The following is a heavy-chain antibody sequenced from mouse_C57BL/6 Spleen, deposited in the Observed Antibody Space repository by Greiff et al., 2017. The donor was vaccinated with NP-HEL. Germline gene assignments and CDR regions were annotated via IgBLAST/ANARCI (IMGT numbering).Heavy chain of an antibody. Sequence: EVKLQESGPGLVKPSQSLSLTCSVTGYSITSGYYWNWIRQFPGNKLEWMGYISYDGSNNYNPSLKNRISITRDTSKNQFFLKLNSVTTEDTATYYCARVAYYSNYYYAMDYWGQGTSVTVSS. V-gene: IGHV3-6*01. CDR3: ARVAYYSNYYYAMDY. J-gene: IGHJ4*01. CDR1: GYSITSGYY. D-gene: IGHD2-5*01. CDR2: ISYDGSN.